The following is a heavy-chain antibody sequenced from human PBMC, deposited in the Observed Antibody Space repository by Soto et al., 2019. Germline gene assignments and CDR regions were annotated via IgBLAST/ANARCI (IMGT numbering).Heavy chain of an antibody. CDR2: INPNTGNP. Sequence: QVPLVQSGSESMQPGASVKVSCKGSGYNFNSHSINGLRQAPGQGLEWMGWINPNTGNPTSEQGFPGRFVFSVDTSVSTVYLQLFSLKADDSAVYYCARDRASVSFDYWGQGALVTVSS. J-gene: IGHJ4*02. CDR1: GYNFNSHS. CDR3: ARDRASVSFDY. V-gene: IGHV7-4-1*01. D-gene: IGHD3-3*01.